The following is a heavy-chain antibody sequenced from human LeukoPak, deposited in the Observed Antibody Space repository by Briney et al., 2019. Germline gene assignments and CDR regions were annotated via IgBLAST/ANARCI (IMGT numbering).Heavy chain of an antibody. CDR2: IYYSGST. Sequence: PSETLSLTCTVSGGSVSNNNFYWGWIRQPPGKGLEWIGSIYYSGSTYYNPSLKSRVTISVDTSKNQFSLKLSSVTAADTAVYYCARLPSSSWSVYYYGMDVWGQGTTVTVSS. CDR3: ARLPSSSWSVYYYGMDV. D-gene: IGHD6-13*01. V-gene: IGHV4-39*01. J-gene: IGHJ6*02. CDR1: GGSVSNNNFY.